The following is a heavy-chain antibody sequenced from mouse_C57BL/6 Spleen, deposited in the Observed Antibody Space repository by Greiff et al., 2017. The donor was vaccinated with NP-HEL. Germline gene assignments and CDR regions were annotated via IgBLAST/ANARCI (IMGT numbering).Heavy chain of an antibody. CDR2: INPNYGTT. Sequence: VQLKQPGPELVKPGASVKISCKASGYSFTDYNMNWVKQSNGKSLEWIGVINPNYGTTSYNQKFKGKATLTVDQSSSTAYMQLNSLTSEDSAVYYCAREGDYYGRGAMDYWGQGTSVTVSS. CDR1: GYSFTDYN. J-gene: IGHJ4*01. V-gene: IGHV1-39*01. D-gene: IGHD1-1*01. CDR3: AREGDYYGRGAMDY.